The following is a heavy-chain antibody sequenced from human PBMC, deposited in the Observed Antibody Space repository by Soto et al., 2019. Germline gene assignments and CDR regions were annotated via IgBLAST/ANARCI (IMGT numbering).Heavy chain of an antibody. D-gene: IGHD4-17*01. Sequence: ASXKVSCKASGYTFTIYAMHWVRQAPVQRLEWMGWINAGNGNTKYSQKFQGRVTITRDTSASTAYMELSSLRSEDTAVYYCARGLPFYGAPHSWFDPWGQGTLVTVSS. CDR2: INAGNGNT. CDR1: GYTFTIYA. CDR3: ARGLPFYGAPHSWFDP. V-gene: IGHV1-3*01. J-gene: IGHJ5*02.